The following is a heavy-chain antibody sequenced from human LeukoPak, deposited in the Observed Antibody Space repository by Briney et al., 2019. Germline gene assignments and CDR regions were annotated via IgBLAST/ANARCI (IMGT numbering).Heavy chain of an antibody. CDR2: INSKSGAT. J-gene: IGHJ5*01. CDR3: ARGFGSSWFDY. Sequence: ASVKVSCKASGYTFTSNYMHWVRQAPGQGLEWMGWINSKSGATSYAQTLQGRVTMTRDTSITTAYMELSGLRSDDTAVYYCARGFGSSWFDYWGQGTLVTVSS. D-gene: IGHD6-13*01. V-gene: IGHV1-2*02. CDR1: GYTFTSNY.